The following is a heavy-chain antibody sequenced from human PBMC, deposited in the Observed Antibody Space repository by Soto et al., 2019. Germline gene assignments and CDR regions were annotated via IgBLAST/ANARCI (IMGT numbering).Heavy chain of an antibody. CDR2: IYYSGST. J-gene: IGHJ4*02. Sequence: QLQLQESGPGLVKPSETLSLTCTVSGGSXSSSSXXXXXXXXXXXXXXXXXXXIYYSGSTYYNPSLKSRVTISVDTSKNQFSLKLSSVTAADTAVYYCAXHXTHYYDSSGYYQEFDYWGQGTLVTVSS. V-gene: IGHV4-39*01. CDR1: GGSXSSSSXX. CDR3: AXHXTHYYDSSGYYQEFDY. D-gene: IGHD3-22*01.